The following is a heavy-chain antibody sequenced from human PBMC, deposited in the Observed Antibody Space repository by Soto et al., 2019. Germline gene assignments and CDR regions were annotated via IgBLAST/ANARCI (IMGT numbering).Heavy chain of an antibody. CDR1: GYSFTSYW. J-gene: IGHJ6*02. V-gene: IGHV5-51*01. CDR2: IYPGDSDT. CDR3: AGGGVRGVITRTRDYYGMDV. D-gene: IGHD3-10*01. Sequence: GESLKISCKCSGYSFTSYWIGLVRQMPGKGLEWMGIIYPGDSDTRYSPSFQGQVTISADKSISTAYLQWSSLKASDTAMYYCAGGGVRGVITRTRDYYGMDVWGQGTTVTVSS.